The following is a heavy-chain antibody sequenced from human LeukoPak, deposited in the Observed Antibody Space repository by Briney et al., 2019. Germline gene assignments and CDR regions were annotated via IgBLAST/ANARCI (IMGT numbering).Heavy chain of an antibody. V-gene: IGHV4-39*01. J-gene: IGHJ4*02. CDR1: GGSISSSSYY. Sequence: SETLSLTCTVSGGSISSSSYYWGWIRQPPGKGLEWIGSIYYSGSTYYNPSLKSRVTISVDTSKNQFSLKLSSVTAADTAVYYCARAYCSGGSCYSLFDYWGQGTLVTVSS. CDR2: IYYSGST. CDR3: ARAYCSGGSCYSLFDY. D-gene: IGHD2-15*01.